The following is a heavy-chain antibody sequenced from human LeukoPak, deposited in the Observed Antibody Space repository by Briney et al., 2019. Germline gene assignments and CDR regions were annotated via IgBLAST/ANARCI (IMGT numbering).Heavy chain of an antibody. CDR1: GGSFSGYY. CDR2: INHSGST. J-gene: IGHJ4*02. CDR3: ARLDGYNYNLDY. Sequence: SETLSLTCAVYGGSFSGYYWSWIRQPPGKGLEWIGEINHSGSTNYNPSLKSRVTISVDTSMNQFSLNLSSVTAADTAVYYCARLDGYNYNLDYWGQGTLVTVSS. V-gene: IGHV4-34*01. D-gene: IGHD5-24*01.